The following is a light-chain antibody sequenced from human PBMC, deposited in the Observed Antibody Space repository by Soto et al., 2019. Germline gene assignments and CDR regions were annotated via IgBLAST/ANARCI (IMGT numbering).Light chain of an antibody. V-gene: IGKV3-20*01. CDR2: GAS. CDR1: QSVSSSY. J-gene: IGKJ4*01. CDR3: QQYGSSPLT. Sequence: EIVLTQSPGTLSLSPGERATLSCRASQSVSSSYLVWHQQKPGQAPRLLIYGASSRATGIPDRFSGSGSGTDFTLTISRLEPEDFALYYCQQYGSSPLTFGGGTKVDIK.